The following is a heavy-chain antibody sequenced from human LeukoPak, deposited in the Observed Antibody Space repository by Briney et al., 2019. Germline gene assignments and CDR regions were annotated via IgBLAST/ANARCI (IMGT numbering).Heavy chain of an antibody. CDR2: FDPEDGET. D-gene: IGHD3-22*01. CDR3: ATAYDSSGYLLDY. J-gene: IGHJ4*02. V-gene: IGHV1-24*01. Sequence: ASVKVSCKVSGYTLTELSMHWVRQAPGKGLEWMGGFDPEDGETTYAQKFQGRVTMTEDTSTDTAYMKLSSLRSEDTAVYYCATAYDSSGYLLDYWGQGTLVTVSS. CDR1: GYTLTELS.